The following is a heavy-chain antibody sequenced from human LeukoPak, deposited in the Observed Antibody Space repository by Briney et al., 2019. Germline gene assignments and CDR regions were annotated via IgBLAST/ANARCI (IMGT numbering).Heavy chain of an antibody. CDR2: IYYSGST. CDR3: ARVVGATIDY. J-gene: IGHJ4*02. D-gene: IGHD1-26*01. CDR1: GGSISSGSYY. Sequence: SETLSLTCTVSGGSISSGSYYWGWIRQPPGKGLEWIGSIYYSGSTYYNPSLKSRVTISVDTSKNQFSLKLSSVTAADTAVYYCARVVGATIDYWGQGTLVTVSS. V-gene: IGHV4-39*07.